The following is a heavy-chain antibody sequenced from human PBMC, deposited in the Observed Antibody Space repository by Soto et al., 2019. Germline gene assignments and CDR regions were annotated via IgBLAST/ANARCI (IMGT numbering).Heavy chain of an antibody. V-gene: IGHV4-39*01. CDR1: SGSISSTIYY. Sequence: SETLSLTCTVSSGSISSTIYYGAWIRQPPGKVLEWIGAIYYDGTTYYTESLKGRVSISVDTSKNQFSLKLNSVTAADTAVYFCARQGRNTKIVLVKHYAADFWGQGTAVTVSS. CDR3: ARQGRNTKIVLVKHYAADF. CDR2: IYYDGTT. D-gene: IGHD3-22*01. J-gene: IGHJ6*02.